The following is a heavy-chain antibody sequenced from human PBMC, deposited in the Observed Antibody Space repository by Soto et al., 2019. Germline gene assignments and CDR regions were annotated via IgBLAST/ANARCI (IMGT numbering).Heavy chain of an antibody. J-gene: IGHJ4*02. V-gene: IGHV1-2*02. CDR1: GYTFTDYH. Sequence: ASVKVSCKASGYTFTDYHVNWARQAPGQGLEWMGWINPDNGVPNYAQKFQGRVTLSRHTSINTAYMELNRLTSDDTAMYYCARTDYLFSTLTYHFDYWGQGTLVTVSS. CDR2: INPDNGVP. D-gene: IGHD3-16*01. CDR3: ARTDYLFSTLTYHFDY.